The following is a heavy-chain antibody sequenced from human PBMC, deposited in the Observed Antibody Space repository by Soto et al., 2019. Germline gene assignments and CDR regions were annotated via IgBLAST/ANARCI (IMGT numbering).Heavy chain of an antibody. Sequence: QVQLVESGGGVVQPGRSLRLSCAASGFTFSSYAMHWVRQAPGKGLEWVAVISYDGSNKYYADSVKGRFTISTDNSKNTLYLQMNSLRAEDTAVYYCAREDYGDYGGYFDYWGQGTLVTVSS. V-gene: IGHV3-30-3*01. D-gene: IGHD4-17*01. CDR2: ISYDGSNK. CDR3: AREDYGDYGGYFDY. CDR1: GFTFSSYA. J-gene: IGHJ4*02.